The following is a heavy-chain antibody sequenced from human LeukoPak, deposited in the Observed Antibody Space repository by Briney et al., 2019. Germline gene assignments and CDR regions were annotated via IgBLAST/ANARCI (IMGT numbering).Heavy chain of an antibody. V-gene: IGHV3-7*01. CDR2: IEQDGSEK. J-gene: IGHJ4*02. CDR3: ARVRSGYYMDY. D-gene: IGHD3-22*01. Sequence: GGCLRLSCAASGFTFSSYWMSWVRQAPGKGLKWVANIEQDGSEKYYVDSVKGRFTISRDNAKNSLFLQMNSLRAEDTAVYYCARVRSGYYMDYWGQGTLVTVSS. CDR1: GFTFSSYW.